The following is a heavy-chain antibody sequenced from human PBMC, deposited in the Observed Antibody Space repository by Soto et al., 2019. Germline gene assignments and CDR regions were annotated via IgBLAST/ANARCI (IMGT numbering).Heavy chain of an antibody. D-gene: IGHD6-19*01. J-gene: IGHJ4*02. Sequence: PGGSLRLPCAASGFTFTHYWDNLVRQVPGKGLECVANIKQDESEKYYVDSVKGRFTISRDNAKNSLYLQMNNLSAEDTALYYCARDQVAVTGTPAFDSWGQGTLVTVSS. CDR1: GFTFTHYW. CDR3: ARDQVAVTGTPAFDS. V-gene: IGHV3-7*01. CDR2: IKQDESEK.